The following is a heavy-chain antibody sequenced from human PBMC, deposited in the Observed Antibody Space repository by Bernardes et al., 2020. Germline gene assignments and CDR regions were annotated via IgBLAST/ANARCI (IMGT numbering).Heavy chain of an antibody. CDR3: ARSTGTLPDY. V-gene: IGHV4-59*01. D-gene: IGHD1-1*01. CDR1: GGSISSYY. CDR2: IYYSGST. Sequence: SETLSLTCTVSGGSISSYYWSWIRQPPGKGLEWIGYIYYSGSTNYNPSLKSRVTISVDTSKNQFSLKLSSVTAADTAVYYCARSTGTLPDYWGQGTLVTVSS. J-gene: IGHJ4*02.